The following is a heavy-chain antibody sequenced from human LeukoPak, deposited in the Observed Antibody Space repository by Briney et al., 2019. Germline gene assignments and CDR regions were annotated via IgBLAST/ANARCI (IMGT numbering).Heavy chain of an antibody. J-gene: IGHJ5*02. D-gene: IGHD2-15*01. CDR1: GGTFSSYA. CDR3: ARGHCSGGSCYRAPQRPNWFDP. V-gene: IGHV1-69*04. CDR2: IIPIFGIA. Sequence: ASVKVSCKASGGTFSSYAISWVRQAPGQGLEWMGRIIPIFGIANYAQKFQGRVTITADKSTSTAYMELSSLRSEDTAVYYCARGHCSGGSCYRAPQRPNWFDPWGQGTLVTVSS.